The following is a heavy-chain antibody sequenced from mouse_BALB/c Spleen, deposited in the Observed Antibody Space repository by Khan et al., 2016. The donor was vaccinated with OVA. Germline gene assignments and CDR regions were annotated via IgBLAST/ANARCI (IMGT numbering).Heavy chain of an antibody. CDR1: GYSITRDYA. V-gene: IGHV3-2*02. CDR3: ARGRYRYPFAY. CDR2: ISYSGST. D-gene: IGHD2-14*01. Sequence: EVQLQESGPGLVKPSQSLSLTCTVTGYSITRDYAWNWIRQFPGNKLEWMGYISYSGSTSYNPSLKSRISITRDTSKNQFFLQLNSVTTEDTATYYCARGRYRYPFAYWGQGTLVTVSA. J-gene: IGHJ3*01.